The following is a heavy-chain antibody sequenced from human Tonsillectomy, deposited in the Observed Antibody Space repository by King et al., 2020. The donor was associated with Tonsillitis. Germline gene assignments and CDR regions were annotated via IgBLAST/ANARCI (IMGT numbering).Heavy chain of an antibody. D-gene: IGHD6-13*01. Sequence: VQLQQSGPGLVKPSQTLSLTCAISGDSVSSNSAAWNWIRQSPSRGLEWLGRTYYRSKWYNDYAVSVKSRMTINPDTSKNQFSLQLNSVTPEDTAVYYCARDDPYSSSWYVENWFDPWGQGTLVTVSS. CDR1: GDSVSSNSAA. CDR2: TYYRSKWYN. V-gene: IGHV6-1*01. CDR3: ARDDPYSSSWYVENWFDP. J-gene: IGHJ5*02.